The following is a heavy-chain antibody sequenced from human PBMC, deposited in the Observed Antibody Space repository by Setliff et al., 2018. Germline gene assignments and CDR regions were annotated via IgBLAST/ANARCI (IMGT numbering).Heavy chain of an antibody. D-gene: IGHD1-26*01. CDR3: VREYSGGGLT. V-gene: IGHV1-18*01. CDR1: GYTFTTYG. Sequence: ASVKVSCKASGYTFTTYGVSWVRQAPGQGLEWMGWISPYNDNTHYAQKFQGRVTMTTDTSTSTAYMELRSLRSDDTAMYFCVREYSGGGLTWGQGTMVTVSS. CDR2: ISPYNDNT. J-gene: IGHJ3*01.